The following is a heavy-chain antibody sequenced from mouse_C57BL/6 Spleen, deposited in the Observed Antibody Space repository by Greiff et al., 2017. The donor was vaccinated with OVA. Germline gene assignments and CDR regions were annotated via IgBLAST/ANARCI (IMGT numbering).Heavy chain of an antibody. J-gene: IGHJ4*01. V-gene: IGHV1-52*01. CDR2: IDPSDSET. Sequence: QVQLQQPGAELVRPGSSVKLSCKASGYTFTSYWMHWVKQRPIQGLEWIGNIDPSDSETHYNQKFKDKATLTVDKSSSTAYMQLSSLTSEDSAVDYCARGGYTAMDYWGQGTSVTVSA. CDR1: GYTFTSYW. D-gene: IGHD3-1*01. CDR3: ARGGYTAMDY.